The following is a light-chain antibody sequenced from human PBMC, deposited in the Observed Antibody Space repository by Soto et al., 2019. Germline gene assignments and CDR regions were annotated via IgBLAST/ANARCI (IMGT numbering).Light chain of an antibody. V-gene: IGLV1-47*01. Sequence: QSVLTQPPSVSGAPGQRVTISCTGSSSNIGAGYDVHWYQQLPGTAPKLLIYRNNQRPSGVPDRFSGSKSGTSASLAISGLRSEDEADYYCAAWDDSLSGPDVVFGGGTKLTVL. CDR3: AAWDDSLSGPDVV. CDR1: SSNIGAGYD. J-gene: IGLJ2*01. CDR2: RNN.